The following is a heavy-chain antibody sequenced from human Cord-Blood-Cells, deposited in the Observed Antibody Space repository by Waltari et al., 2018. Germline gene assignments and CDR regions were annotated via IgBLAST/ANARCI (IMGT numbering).Heavy chain of an antibody. V-gene: IGHV1-69*01. CDR2: IIPIFGTA. D-gene: IGHD2-2*01. CDR3: ARGIVDIVVVPAAISFDY. J-gene: IGHJ4*02. CDR1: GGTFSSYA. Sequence: QVQLVQSGAEVKKPGSSVKVSCKASGGTFSSYAISWVRQAPGQGLEWMGGIIPIFGTANYAQKFQGRVTITADESTSTAYMELSSLRSEDTAVYYCARGIVDIVVVPAAISFDYWGQGTLVTVSS.